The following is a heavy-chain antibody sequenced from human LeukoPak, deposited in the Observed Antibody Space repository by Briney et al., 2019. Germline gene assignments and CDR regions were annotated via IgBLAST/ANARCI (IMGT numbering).Heavy chain of an antibody. CDR1: GGSFSGYY. D-gene: IGHD1-26*01. J-gene: IGHJ4*02. CDR2: IYYSGST. Sequence: SETLSLTCAVYGGSFSGYYWSWIRQPPGKGLEWIGSIYYSGSTYYNPSLKSRVTISVDTSKNQFSLKLSSVTAADTAVYYCARRFSGSWNYWGQGTLVTVSS. CDR3: ARRFSGSWNY. V-gene: IGHV4-34*01.